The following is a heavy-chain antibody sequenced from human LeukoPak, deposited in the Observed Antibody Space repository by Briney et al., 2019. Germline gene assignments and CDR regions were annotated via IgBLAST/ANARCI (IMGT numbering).Heavy chain of an antibody. V-gene: IGHV3-30*01. CDR2: ISYDGSNK. Sequence: GGSLRLSCAASGFTFSSYAMHWVRQATGKGLEWVAVISYDGSNKYYADSGKGRFTISRDNSKNTLYLQMNSLRAEDTAVYYCARDSGYSSSWPAAGDYWGQGTLVTVSS. CDR3: ARDSGYSSSWPAAGDY. D-gene: IGHD6-13*01. CDR1: GFTFSSYA. J-gene: IGHJ4*02.